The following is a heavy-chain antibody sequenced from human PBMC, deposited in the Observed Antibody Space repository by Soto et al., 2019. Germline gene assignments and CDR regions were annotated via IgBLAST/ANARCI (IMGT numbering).Heavy chain of an antibody. D-gene: IGHD4-4*01. Sequence: EVQLVESGGGLVKPGGSLRLSCAASGFTFSSYSMNWVRQAPGKGLEWVSSISSSSSYIYYADSVKGRFTISRDNAKNSMYMQMNSLRAEDTAVYYCARATTVTTSYYFDYWGQGTLVTVS. CDR3: ARATTVTTSYYFDY. CDR1: GFTFSSYS. V-gene: IGHV3-21*01. CDR2: ISSSSSYI. J-gene: IGHJ4*02.